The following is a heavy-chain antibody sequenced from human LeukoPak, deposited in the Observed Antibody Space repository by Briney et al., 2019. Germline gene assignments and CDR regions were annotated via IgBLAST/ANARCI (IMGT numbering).Heavy chain of an antibody. CDR2: IYPGDSDT. Sequence: GESLKISCKGSGCRFTGYWIGWVRQMPGKGLEWMGIIYPGDSDTRYSPSFQGQVTISADKSISTAYLQWSSLKASDTAMYYCASGIAVAGIGLDVWGQGTTVTVSS. CDR1: GCRFTGYW. J-gene: IGHJ6*02. D-gene: IGHD6-19*01. CDR3: ASGIAVAGIGLDV. V-gene: IGHV5-51*01.